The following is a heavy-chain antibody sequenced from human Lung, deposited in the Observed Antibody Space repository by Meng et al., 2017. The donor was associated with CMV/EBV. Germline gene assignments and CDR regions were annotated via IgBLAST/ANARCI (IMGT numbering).Heavy chain of an antibody. CDR1: GFTFTGSD. CDR3: AKVHCGATSCSRIDN. D-gene: IGHD2-15*01. Sequence: GESLKISCVASGFTFTGSDMAWVRQAPGKGLEWVAAIYGNGGRAYYADSVRGRFTISRDNSKNTLFVQMNSLRVEDTAVYYCAKVHCGATSCSRIDNWGQGTLVTVSS. V-gene: IGHV3-23*01. CDR2: IYGNGGRA. J-gene: IGHJ4*02.